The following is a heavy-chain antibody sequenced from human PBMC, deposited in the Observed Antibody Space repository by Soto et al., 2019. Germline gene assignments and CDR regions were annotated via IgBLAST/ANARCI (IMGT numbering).Heavy chain of an antibody. V-gene: IGHV3-23*01. Sequence: GKWLEWVSAISGSGGSTYYADSVKGRFTISRDNSKNTLYLQMNSLRAEDTAVYYCANVAVTAPHTDFSSGLDV. CDR2: ISGSGGST. D-gene: IGHD5-18*01. CDR3: ANVAVTAPHTDFSSGLDV. J-gene: IGHJ6*01.